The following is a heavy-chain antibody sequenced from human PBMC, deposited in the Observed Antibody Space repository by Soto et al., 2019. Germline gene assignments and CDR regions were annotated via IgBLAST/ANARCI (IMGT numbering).Heavy chain of an antibody. V-gene: IGHV4-61*01. CDR2: NSYSGST. CDR3: ASVTRTCISTSCYRYYYGMDV. D-gene: IGHD2-2*02. Sequence: QVQLQESGPGLVKPSESLSLTCTVSGGSVSSGSYYWSWIRQPTGKGLEWIGYNSYSGSTTYNPSLKGGVPISVDTSKNQFSLKLSSVTAADTAVYYCASVTRTCISTSCYRYYYGMDVWGQGTTVTVSS. CDR1: GGSVSSGSYY. J-gene: IGHJ6*02.